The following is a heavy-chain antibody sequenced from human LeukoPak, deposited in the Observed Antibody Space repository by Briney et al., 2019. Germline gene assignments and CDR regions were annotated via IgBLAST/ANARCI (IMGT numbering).Heavy chain of an antibody. D-gene: IGHD1-26*01. V-gene: IGHV4-59*01. J-gene: IGHJ5*02. CDR2: VYYNVNT. Sequence: SETLSLTCSVSGDSITTYYWTWIRQSPGKGLEWIGYVYYNVNTNYNPSLKSRVTISVDTSKNQFFPRLTSVTAADTAVYYCAREKGGKRFDLWGQGTLVMVSS. CDR1: GDSITTYY. CDR3: AREKGGKRFDL.